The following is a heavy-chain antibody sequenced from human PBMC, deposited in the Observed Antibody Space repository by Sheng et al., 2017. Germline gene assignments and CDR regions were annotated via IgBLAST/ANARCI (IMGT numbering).Heavy chain of an antibody. V-gene: IGHV1-69-2*01. J-gene: IGHJ4*02. D-gene: IGHD2-21*01. CDR1: GYPFTDEY. CDR2: VDPEDDET. CDR3: TADAGETPSAY. Sequence: EVQLVQSGADVKKPGGTVRISCKVSGYPFTDEYIHWVRQAPRKGLEWVGLVDPEDDETTYAEKFQGRVTMTADTSSDTAYLDLSSLNFEDTAVYYCTADAGETPSAYWGQGTLVTVSS.